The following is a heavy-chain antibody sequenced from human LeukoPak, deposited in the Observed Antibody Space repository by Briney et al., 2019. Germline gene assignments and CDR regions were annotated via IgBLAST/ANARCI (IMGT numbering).Heavy chain of an antibody. CDR1: GFTFATYG. D-gene: IGHD4-23*01. V-gene: IGHV3-30*02. Sequence: GGSLRLSCAAFGFTFATYGMHWVRLAPGKGLEWVAFIQNDEIDKFYADSVRGRFTVSRDNSKNTLYLQMDSLRPEDTAVYYCAKERKLLPFDCWGQGTPVTVSS. CDR3: AKERKLLPFDC. CDR2: IQNDEIDK. J-gene: IGHJ4*02.